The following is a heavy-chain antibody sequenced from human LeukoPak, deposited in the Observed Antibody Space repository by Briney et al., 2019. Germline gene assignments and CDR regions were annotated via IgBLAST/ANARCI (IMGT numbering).Heavy chain of an antibody. CDR1: GYTFTSYA. CDR2: INAGNGNT. J-gene: IGHJ4*02. Sequence: ASVNVSCKASGYTFTSYAMHWVRQAPGQRLEWMGWINAGNGNTKYSQKFQGRVTITRDTSASTAYMELSSLRSGDTAVYYCARVVRGVIISPSFDYWGQGTLVTVSS. D-gene: IGHD3-10*01. V-gene: IGHV1-3*01. CDR3: ARVVRGVIISPSFDY.